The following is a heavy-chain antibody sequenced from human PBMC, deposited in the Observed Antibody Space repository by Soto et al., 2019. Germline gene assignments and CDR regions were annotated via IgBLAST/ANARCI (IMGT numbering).Heavy chain of an antibody. J-gene: IGHJ5*02. CDR2: IYYSGST. D-gene: IGHD4-17*01. Sequence: QVQLQESGPGLVKPSQTLSLTCTVSGGSISSGDYYWSWIRQPPGKGLEWIGYIYYSGSTYYNPSLKSRVTISGDTSKNQFSLKLSSVTAADTAVYYCARDISYGDYRGANWFDPWGQGTLVTVSS. CDR3: ARDISYGDYRGANWFDP. CDR1: GGSISSGDYY. V-gene: IGHV4-30-4*01.